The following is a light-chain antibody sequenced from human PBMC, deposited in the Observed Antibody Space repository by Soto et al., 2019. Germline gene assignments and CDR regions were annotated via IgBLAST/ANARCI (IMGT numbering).Light chain of an antibody. V-gene: IGLV2-14*01. J-gene: IGLJ1*01. CDR3: SSYTSSSTLV. Sequence: QSALTQPASVSRSPGQSITISCTGTSSDVGGYNYVSWYQQHPGKAPKLMIYEVSNRPSGVSNRFSGSKSGNTASLTISGPQAEDEADYYCSSYTSSSTLVFGTGTKVTVL. CDR2: EVS. CDR1: SSDVGGYNY.